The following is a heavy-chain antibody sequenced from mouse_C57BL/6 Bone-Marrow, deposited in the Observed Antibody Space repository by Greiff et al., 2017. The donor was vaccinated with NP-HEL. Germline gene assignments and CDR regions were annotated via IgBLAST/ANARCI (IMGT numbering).Heavy chain of an antibody. CDR3: ARSYDSH. D-gene: IGHD2-4*01. CDR1: GYTFTSYW. J-gene: IGHJ3*01. CDR2: IHPNSGST. V-gene: IGHV1-64*01. Sequence: QVHVKQSGAELVKPGASVKLSCKASGYTFTSYWMHWVKQRPGQGLEWIGMIHPNSGSTNYNEKFKSKATLTVDKSSSTAYMQLSSLTSEDSAVYYCARSYDSHWGQGTLVTVSA.